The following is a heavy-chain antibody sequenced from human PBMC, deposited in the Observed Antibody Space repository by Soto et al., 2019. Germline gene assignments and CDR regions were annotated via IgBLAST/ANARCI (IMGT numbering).Heavy chain of an antibody. J-gene: IGHJ4*02. V-gene: IGHV3-30-3*01. Sequence: VGSLRLSCAASGFTFSSYAMHWVRQAPGKGLEWVAVISYDGSNKYYADSVKGRFTISRDNSKNTLYLQMNSLRAEDTAVYYCARGRVPDYWGQGTLVTVSS. CDR2: ISYDGSNK. CDR3: ARGRVPDY. CDR1: GFTFSSYA. D-gene: IGHD3-10*01.